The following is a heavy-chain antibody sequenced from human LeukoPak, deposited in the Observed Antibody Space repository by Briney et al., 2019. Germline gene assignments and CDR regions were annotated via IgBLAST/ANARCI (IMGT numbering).Heavy chain of an antibody. J-gene: IGHJ4*02. Sequence: SETLSLTCTVSGGSISSYYWSWIRQPPGKGLEWIGCIYYSGSTNYNPSLKSRVTISVDTSKNQFSLKLSSVTAADTAVYYCARGRYSSSWYRYWGQGTLVTVSS. D-gene: IGHD6-13*01. CDR3: ARGRYSSSWYRY. V-gene: IGHV4-59*01. CDR2: IYYSGST. CDR1: GGSISSYY.